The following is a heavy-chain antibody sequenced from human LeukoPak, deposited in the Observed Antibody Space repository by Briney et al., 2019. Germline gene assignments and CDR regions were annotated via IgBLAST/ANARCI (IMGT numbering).Heavy chain of an antibody. CDR1: GFTFSSYG. Sequence: PGGSLRLSCAASGFTFSSYGMHWVRQAPGKGLEWVAFIRYDGSNKYYADSAKGRFTISRDNSKNTLYLQMNSLRAEDTAVYYCAKDLPPIFGVVDNWFDPWGQGTLVTVSS. V-gene: IGHV3-30*02. CDR3: AKDLPPIFGVVDNWFDP. J-gene: IGHJ5*02. D-gene: IGHD3-3*01. CDR2: IRYDGSNK.